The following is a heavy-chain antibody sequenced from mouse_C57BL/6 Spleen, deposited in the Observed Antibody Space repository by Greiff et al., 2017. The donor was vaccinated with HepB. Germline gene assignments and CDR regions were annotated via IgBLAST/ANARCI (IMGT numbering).Heavy chain of an antibody. J-gene: IGHJ4*01. CDR1: GYTFTSYW. CDR3: ARYDGYYIYAMDY. CDR2: IDPSDSYT. D-gene: IGHD2-3*01. Sequence: QVQLQQPGAELVMPGASVKLSCKASGYTFTSYWMHWVKQRPGQGLEWIGEIDPSDSYTNYNQKFKGKSTLTVDKSSSTAYMQLSSLTSEDSAVYYCARYDGYYIYAMDYWGQGTSVTVSS. V-gene: IGHV1-69*01.